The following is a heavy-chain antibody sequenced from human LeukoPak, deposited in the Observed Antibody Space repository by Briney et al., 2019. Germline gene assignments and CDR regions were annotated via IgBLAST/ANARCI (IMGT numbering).Heavy chain of an antibody. Sequence: GRSLRLSCAASGFTFSSYGMHWVRQAPGKGLVWVTFILYDGSHEYYADSVKGRFTSSRDNSKNTLYLQMNSLRPEDTAVYYCAKGGEGGSHRYFEHWGQGTLVTVSS. J-gene: IGHJ4*02. V-gene: IGHV3-30*18. CDR3: AKGGEGGSHRYFEH. D-gene: IGHD1-26*01. CDR1: GFTFSSYG. CDR2: ILYDGSHE.